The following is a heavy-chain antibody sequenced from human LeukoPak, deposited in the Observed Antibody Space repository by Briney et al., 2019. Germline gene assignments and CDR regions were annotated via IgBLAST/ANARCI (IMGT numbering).Heavy chain of an antibody. J-gene: IGHJ3*02. Sequence: PSQTLSLTCTVSGGSINSGRYYWSWIRQPPGKGLEWIGYIYYTGSTNYNPSLTSRVTISVDTSKNQFSLKLTSVTAADTAVYYCARGPHWVTGDYDAFDIWGQGTMVTVSS. CDR3: ARGPHWVTGDYDAFDI. CDR2: IYYTGST. V-gene: IGHV4-61*01. CDR1: GGSINSGRYY. D-gene: IGHD4-17*01.